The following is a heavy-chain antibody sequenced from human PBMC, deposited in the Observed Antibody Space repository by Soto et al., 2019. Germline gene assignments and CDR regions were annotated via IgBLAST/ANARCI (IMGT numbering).Heavy chain of an antibody. CDR2: IFRTGST. CDR3: ARPSKEWLANDAFDI. D-gene: IGHD6-19*01. V-gene: IGHV4-59*08. CDR1: GGSISNSY. Sequence: QVQLQESGPGLVKSSETLSLTCTVSGGSISNSYWSWIRQPPGTGLEWIGFIFRTGSTNYNPSVKSRVTMSVDTSKNQFSLNLRSVTAADTAVYYCARPSKEWLANDAFDIWGQGTMVTVSS. J-gene: IGHJ3*02.